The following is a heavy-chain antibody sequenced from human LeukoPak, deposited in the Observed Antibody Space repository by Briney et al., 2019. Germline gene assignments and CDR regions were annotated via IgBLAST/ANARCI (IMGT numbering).Heavy chain of an antibody. CDR3: ATVSEY. V-gene: IGHV3-74*01. CDR2: INNDGTAT. J-gene: IGHJ4*02. CDR1: GFTFNYFW. Sequence: GGSLRLSCAASGFTFNYFWMHWVRQVPGKGPVWVSGINNDGTATYYADSVKGRFTISRDNAKNTVYLQMNGLRAGDTSVYFCATVSEYWGQGTLVTVSS.